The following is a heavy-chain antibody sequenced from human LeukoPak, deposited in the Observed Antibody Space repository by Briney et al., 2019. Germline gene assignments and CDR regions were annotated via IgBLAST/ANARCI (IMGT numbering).Heavy chain of an antibody. V-gene: IGHV3-7*01. CDR1: GFTFDDCG. Sequence: GGSLRLSCAASGFTFDDCGMSWVRQAPGKGLEWVANIKQDGSEKYYVDSVKGRFTISRDNAKNSLYPQMNSLRAEDTAVYYCARDQCSGGSCYSSNDAFDIWGQGTMVTVSS. J-gene: IGHJ3*02. CDR2: IKQDGSEK. D-gene: IGHD2-15*01. CDR3: ARDQCSGGSCYSSNDAFDI.